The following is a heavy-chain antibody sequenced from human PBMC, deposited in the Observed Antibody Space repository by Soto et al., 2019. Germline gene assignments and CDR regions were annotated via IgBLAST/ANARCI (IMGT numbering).Heavy chain of an antibody. Sequence: SETLSLTCAVYGGSFSGYYWSWIRQPPGKGLEWIGEINHSGSTNYNPSLKSRVTISVDTSKNQFSLKLSSVTAADTAVYYCARGRSSTSPYPIGYWGQGTLVTVSS. J-gene: IGHJ4*02. D-gene: IGHD2-2*01. CDR2: INHSGST. CDR1: GGSFSGYY. V-gene: IGHV4-34*01. CDR3: ARGRSSTSPYPIGY.